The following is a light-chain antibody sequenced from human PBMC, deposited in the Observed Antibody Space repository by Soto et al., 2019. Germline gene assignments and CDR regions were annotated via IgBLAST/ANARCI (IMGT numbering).Light chain of an antibody. CDR2: GSS. Sequence: EIVMTQSPVTLSVSPGEGATLSCRASQTVSNNLAWYQQKPGQAPRVLIYGSSTRATGIPARFSGSGSGTDFTLTISSLQSEDFAVYYCQQYNSWPRTFGQGTKLEIK. CDR1: QTVSNN. J-gene: IGKJ2*01. V-gene: IGKV3-15*01. CDR3: QQYNSWPRT.